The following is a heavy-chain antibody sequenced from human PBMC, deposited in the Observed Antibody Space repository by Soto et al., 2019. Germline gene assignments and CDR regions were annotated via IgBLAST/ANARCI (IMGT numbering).Heavy chain of an antibody. CDR1: GFTFSTFA. CDR2: ISHDGRIE. Sequence: PGGSLRLSCAASGFTFSTFALHWVRQAPGEGLEWVALISHDGRIEKYADSVKGRFTISRDNAKNILYLQMNSLRPDDTAMYYCARGVAATGSAFDIWGQGTMVTVSS. V-gene: IGHV3-30-3*01. J-gene: IGHJ3*02. CDR3: ARGVAATGSAFDI. D-gene: IGHD6-19*01.